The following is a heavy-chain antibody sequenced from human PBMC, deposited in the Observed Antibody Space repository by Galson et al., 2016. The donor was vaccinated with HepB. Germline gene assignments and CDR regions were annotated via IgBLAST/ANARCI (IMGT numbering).Heavy chain of an antibody. CDR1: GFKLSNFE. CDR3: VRGRPYSGSR. J-gene: IGHJ1*01. CDR2: SSSSNSVT. Sequence: SLRLSCAASGFKLSNFEMNWVRQDPGKGLEWVAYSSSSNSVTYYANSVKGRFTVSRDRANDSLYLDMNSLIGADTAVYYCVRGRPYSGSRWGQGTLVIVSS. V-gene: IGHV3-48*01. D-gene: IGHD1-26*01.